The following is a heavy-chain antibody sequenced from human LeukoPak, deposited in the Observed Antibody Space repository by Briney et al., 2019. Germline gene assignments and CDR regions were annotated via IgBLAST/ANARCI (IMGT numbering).Heavy chain of an antibody. CDR3: ATWNYYFDF. CDR1: GASIRSYH. Sequence: SETLSLTCVVSGASIRSYHWSWIRQPPGKGLQWIAYTHYGGSTKYNPSLKSRVTISVDPSKHQFSLELNSVTAADTAVYYCATWNYYFDFWGLGTLVSVSS. CDR2: THYGGST. D-gene: IGHD1-7*01. V-gene: IGHV4-59*01. J-gene: IGHJ4*02.